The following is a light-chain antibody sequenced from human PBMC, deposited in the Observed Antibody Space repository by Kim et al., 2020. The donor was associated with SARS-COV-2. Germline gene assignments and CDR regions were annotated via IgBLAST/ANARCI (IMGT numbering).Light chain of an antibody. CDR3: QQYSDSSYT. CDR2: GVS. Sequence: IVLTQSPGTLSLSPGEGATLSCRASQSVSGSYLAWYQQKPGQAPRLLIYGVSSRATGIPDRFSGSGSGTDFTLTISRLEPEDFAVYYCQQYSDSSYTFGQGTKLEI. CDR1: QSVSGSY. V-gene: IGKV3-20*01. J-gene: IGKJ2*01.